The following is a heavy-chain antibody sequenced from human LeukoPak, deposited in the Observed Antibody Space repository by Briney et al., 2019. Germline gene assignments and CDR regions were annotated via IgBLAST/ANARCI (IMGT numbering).Heavy chain of an antibody. J-gene: IGHJ5*02. CDR1: GGSITNTNY. V-gene: IGHV4-4*02. Sequence: KPSETLSLTCGVSGGSITNTNYWTWVRQPPGKGLEWIGEVNLQGSTNYNPSLMGRVAIAVDTSENHISLQLTSVTAADTAVYYCSRESGPYCPFGHWGQGTLVAVTS. CDR3: SRESGPYCPFGH. CDR2: VNLQGST. D-gene: IGHD1-26*01.